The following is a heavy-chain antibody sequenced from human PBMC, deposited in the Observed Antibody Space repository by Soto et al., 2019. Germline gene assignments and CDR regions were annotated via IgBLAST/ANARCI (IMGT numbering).Heavy chain of an antibody. CDR2: IITVLGTT. Sequence: QVQLVQSGAELKKTGSSVKVSCRASGDTFSSYAVNWVRQAPGRGLEWMGRIITVLGTTDYAQNFKGRLTITAEKSTKTVYMELSSLRSEETAVYYCARRRYCGYDCYHKPYYGMDVWGQGTTVTVAS. CDR3: ARRRYCGYDCYHKPYYGMDV. J-gene: IGHJ6*02. D-gene: IGHD2-21*01. CDR1: GDTFSSYA. V-gene: IGHV1-69*08.